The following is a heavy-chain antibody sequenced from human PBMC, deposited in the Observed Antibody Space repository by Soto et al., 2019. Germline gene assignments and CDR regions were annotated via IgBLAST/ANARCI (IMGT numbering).Heavy chain of an antibody. D-gene: IGHD1-26*01. CDR1: GYSISSSNW. Sequence: SETLSLSCASSGYSISSSNWWGWLRQPPGKGLEWIGYIYYSGTTYYNPSLKSRVTMSVDTSKNQFSLKLTSVTAVDTAVYYCARREIQGPIDYWGQGTLVTVS. CDR3: ARREIQGPIDY. CDR2: IYYSGTT. V-gene: IGHV4-28*01. J-gene: IGHJ4*02.